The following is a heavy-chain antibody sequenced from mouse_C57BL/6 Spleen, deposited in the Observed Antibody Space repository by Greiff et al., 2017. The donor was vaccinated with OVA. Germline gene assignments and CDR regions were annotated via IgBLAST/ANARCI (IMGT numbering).Heavy chain of an antibody. J-gene: IGHJ4*01. CDR1: GYTFTTYP. CDR2: FHPYNDDT. Sequence: VKLVESGSELVKPGASVKMSCKASGYTFTTYPIEWMKQNHGKSLEWIGNFHPYNDDTKYNEKFKGKATLTVEKSSSTVYLELSRLTSDDSAVYYCARSTVVGDYAMDYWGQGTSVTVSS. V-gene: IGHV1-47*01. D-gene: IGHD1-1*01. CDR3: ARSTVVGDYAMDY.